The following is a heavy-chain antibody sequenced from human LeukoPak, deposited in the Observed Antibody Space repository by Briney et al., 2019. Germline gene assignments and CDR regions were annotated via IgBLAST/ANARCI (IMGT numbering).Heavy chain of an antibody. CDR2: IHPRSTPT. J-gene: IGHJ4*02. D-gene: IGHD3-16*01. CDR1: GFTFSSYA. V-gene: IGHV3-48*04. CDR3: TRSRPVGGITSDN. Sequence: GRSLRLSCAASGFTFSSYAMHWVRQAPGKGLEWIAFIHPRSTPTYYSDSVRGRFAISRDDAKNSLYLQMNSLSGEDTAVYYCTRSRPVGGITSDNWGQGTLVTVSA.